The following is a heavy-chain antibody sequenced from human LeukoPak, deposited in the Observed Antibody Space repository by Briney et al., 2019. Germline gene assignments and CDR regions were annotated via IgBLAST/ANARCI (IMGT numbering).Heavy chain of an antibody. CDR2: ISWNSGSI. Sequence: GGSLRLSCAASGFTFDDYAMHWVRQAPGKGLEWVSGISWNSGSIGYADSVKGRFTISRDNAKNSLYLQMNSLRAEDTALYYCAKGQAIRFLAWLLISWGQGTLVTVSS. CDR1: GFTFDDYA. J-gene: IGHJ5*02. CDR3: AKGQAIRFLAWLLIS. D-gene: IGHD3-3*01. V-gene: IGHV3-9*01.